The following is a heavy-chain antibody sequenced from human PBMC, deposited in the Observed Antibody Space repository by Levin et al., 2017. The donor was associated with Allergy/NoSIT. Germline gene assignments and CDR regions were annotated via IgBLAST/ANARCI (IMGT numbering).Heavy chain of an antibody. D-gene: IGHD1-14*01. Sequence: GGSLRLSCAASGFTFSSYWMSWVRQAPGKGLEWVANINEDGTETHSVESVKGRFTISRDNAKNALHLQMSSLRVEDTAVYYCARDMDRRSITGSVLDVWGQGTTATVSS. J-gene: IGHJ6*02. CDR2: INEDGTET. CDR1: GFTFSSYW. CDR3: ARDMDRRSITGSVLDV. V-gene: IGHV3-7*01.